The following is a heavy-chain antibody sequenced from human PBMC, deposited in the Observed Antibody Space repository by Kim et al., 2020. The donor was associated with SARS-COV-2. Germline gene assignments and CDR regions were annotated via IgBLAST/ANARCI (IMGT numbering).Heavy chain of an antibody. D-gene: IGHD4-17*01. J-gene: IGHJ6*02. CDR3: ARQDGDPRDPYYYYYGMDV. Sequence: GESLKISCKGSGYSFTSYWISWVRQMPGKGLEWMGRIDPSDSYTNYSPSFQGHVTISADKSISTAYLQWSSLKASDTAMYYCARQDGDPRDPYYYYYGMDVWGQGTTVTVSS. CDR1: GYSFTSYW. CDR2: IDPSDSYT. V-gene: IGHV5-10-1*01.